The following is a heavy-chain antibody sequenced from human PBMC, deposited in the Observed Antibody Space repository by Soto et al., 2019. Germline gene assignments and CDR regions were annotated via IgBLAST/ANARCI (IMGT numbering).Heavy chain of an antibody. D-gene: IGHD6-13*01. V-gene: IGHV3-21*01. CDR2: ISSSSSYI. CDR1: GFTFSIYS. Sequence: SLRLSCAASGFTFSIYSMNWVRQAPGKGLEWVSSISSSSSYIYYADSVKGRFTISRDNAKNSLYLQMNSLRAEDTAVYYCARLTKEHRHSSSWYSFDYWGQGTLVTVSS. J-gene: IGHJ4*02. CDR3: ARLTKEHRHSSSWYSFDY.